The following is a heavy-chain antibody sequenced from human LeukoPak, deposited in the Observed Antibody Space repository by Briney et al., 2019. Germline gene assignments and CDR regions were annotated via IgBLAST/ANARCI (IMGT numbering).Heavy chain of an antibody. CDR2: INVATGNT. V-gene: IGHV1-3*01. Sequence: ASVKVSCKASGYTFNTYAIQWVRQAPGQRLEWLGWINVATGNTKYSQKFQDRLTISGDTSASIAYMELSRLRSEDTAVYFCAREHDVLTGFGFDYWGQGTPVTVSS. D-gene: IGHD3-9*01. CDR3: AREHDVLTGFGFDY. CDR1: GYTFNTYA. J-gene: IGHJ4*02.